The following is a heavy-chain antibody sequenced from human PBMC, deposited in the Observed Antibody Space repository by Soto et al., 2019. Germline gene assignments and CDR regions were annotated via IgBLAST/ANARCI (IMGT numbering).Heavy chain of an antibody. Sequence: GESLKISCTGSGYGFTIYCISWVLQMRGKGLEWMGRIDPSDSYTNYSPSFQGHVTISADKSISTAYLQWSSLKASDTAMYYCARSSGQIVVVPAATDDYYGMDVWGQGTTVTVSS. CDR1: GYGFTIYC. D-gene: IGHD2-2*01. CDR2: IDPSDSYT. CDR3: ARSSGQIVVVPAATDDYYGMDV. V-gene: IGHV5-10-1*01. J-gene: IGHJ6*02.